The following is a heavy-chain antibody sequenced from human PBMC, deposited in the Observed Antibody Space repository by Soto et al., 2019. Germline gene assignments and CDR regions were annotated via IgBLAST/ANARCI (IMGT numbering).Heavy chain of an antibody. V-gene: IGHV3-30-3*01. CDR1: GFTFSNYA. CDR2: ISYDETSK. J-gene: IGHJ4*02. CDR3: ARDVYCSGGICHSYFDY. Sequence: QVQLVESGGGVVQPGRSLRLSCAASGFTFSNYAMHWVRQAPGKGLEWVAVISYDETSKFYADSVKGRFTISRDNSKNTLYLQMNSLRAEDTAVYYCARDVYCSGGICHSYFDYWGQGTLVTVSS. D-gene: IGHD2-15*01.